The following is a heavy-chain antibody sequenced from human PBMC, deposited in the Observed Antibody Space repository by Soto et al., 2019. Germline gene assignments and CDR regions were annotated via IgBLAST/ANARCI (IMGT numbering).Heavy chain of an antibody. D-gene: IGHD3-16*01. V-gene: IGHV2-5*01. Sequence: QITLKESGPTLVKPTQTLTLTCTFSGFSLSTTGVGVSWIRQPPGKALEWLALIYWHDDKRYSPSLKSRLSITKYTSKNQVVLTMTDMDPVDTATYYCAHRGGATVGLYYFDYWGQGALVTVSS. CDR2: IYWHDDK. CDR1: GFSLSTTGVG. J-gene: IGHJ4*02. CDR3: AHRGGATVGLYYFDY.